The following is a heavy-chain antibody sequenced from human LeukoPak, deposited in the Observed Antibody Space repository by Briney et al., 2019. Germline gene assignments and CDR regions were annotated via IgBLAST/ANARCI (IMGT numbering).Heavy chain of an antibody. CDR2: IYYSGST. CDR3: ARGPTTVVTPFSYFDY. Sequence: PSQTLSLTCTVSGGSISSGGYYWSWIRQHPGKGLEWIGYIYYSGSTYYNPSLKSRVAISVDTSKNQFSLKLSSVTAADTAVYYCARGPTTVVTPFSYFDYWGQGTLVTVSS. J-gene: IGHJ4*02. V-gene: IGHV4-31*03. D-gene: IGHD4-23*01. CDR1: GGSISSGGYY.